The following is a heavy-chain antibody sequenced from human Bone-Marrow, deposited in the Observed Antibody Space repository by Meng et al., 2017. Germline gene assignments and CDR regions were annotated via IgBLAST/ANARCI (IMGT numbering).Heavy chain of an antibody. Sequence: SETLSLTCAVYGGSFSGYYRSWIRQPPGKGLEWIGEINHSGSTNYNPSLKSRVTISVDTSKNQFSLKLSSVTAADTAVYYCASSWYYFDYWGQGTLVTVSS. J-gene: IGHJ4*02. CDR3: ASSWYYFDY. CDR1: GGSFSGYY. CDR2: INHSGST. D-gene: IGHD1-1*01. V-gene: IGHV4-34*01.